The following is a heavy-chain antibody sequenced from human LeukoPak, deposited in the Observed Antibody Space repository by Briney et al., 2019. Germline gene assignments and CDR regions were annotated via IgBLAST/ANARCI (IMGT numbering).Heavy chain of an antibody. CDR1: GYTFTGYY. Sequence: ASVKVSCKSSGYTFTGYYMHWVRQAPGQGLEWMGIINPSGGSTSYAQKFQGRVTMTRDTSTSTVYMELSSLRSEDTAVYYCARDLSPTLVVVASDAFDIWGQGTMVTVSS. D-gene: IGHD3-22*01. V-gene: IGHV1-46*01. CDR2: INPSGGST. J-gene: IGHJ3*02. CDR3: ARDLSPTLVVVASDAFDI.